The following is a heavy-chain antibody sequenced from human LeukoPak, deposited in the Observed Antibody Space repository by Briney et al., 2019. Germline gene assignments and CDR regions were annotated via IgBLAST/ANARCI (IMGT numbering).Heavy chain of an antibody. CDR2: ISSSSSYI. CDR1: GFTFSSYS. J-gene: IGHJ6*03. Sequence: SGGSLRLSSAASGFTFSSYSMNWVRQAPGEGLEWVSSISSSSSYIYYADSVKGRFTISRDNAKNSLYLQMNSLRAEDTAVYYCAREEEGYYYYYMDVWGKGTTVTVSS. CDR3: AREEEGYYYYYMDV. V-gene: IGHV3-21*01.